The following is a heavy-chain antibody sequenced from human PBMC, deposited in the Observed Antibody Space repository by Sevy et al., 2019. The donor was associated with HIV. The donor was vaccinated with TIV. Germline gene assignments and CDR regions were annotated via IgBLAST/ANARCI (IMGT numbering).Heavy chain of an antibody. D-gene: IGHD3-10*01. Sequence: GGSLRLSCAASGFTFSSYWMSWVRQAPGKGLEWVANIKQDGSEKYYVDSVKGRFTISRDNAKNSLYLQMNSLRAEDTAVYYCARYYGSGSYYNPLVKYCDYWGQGTLVTVSS. V-gene: IGHV3-7*03. J-gene: IGHJ4*02. CDR2: IKQDGSEK. CDR3: ARYYGSGSYYNPLVKYCDY. CDR1: GFTFSSYW.